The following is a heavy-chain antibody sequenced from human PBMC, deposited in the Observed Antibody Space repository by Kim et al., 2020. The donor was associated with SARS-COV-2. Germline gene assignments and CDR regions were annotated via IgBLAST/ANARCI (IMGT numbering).Heavy chain of an antibody. D-gene: IGHD3-10*01. CDR1: GFTFSNYW. Sequence: GGSLRLSCAASGFTFSNYWMSWVRQAPGKGLEWVANIEQHGYEKNYVASIKGRFTISRDNAKNSLYLQLDSLRAEDTAVYYCARENYYGSGSLTQYNWF. V-gene: IGHV3-7*01. J-gene: IGHJ5*01. CDR2: IEQHGYEK. CDR3: ARENYYGSGSLTQYNWF.